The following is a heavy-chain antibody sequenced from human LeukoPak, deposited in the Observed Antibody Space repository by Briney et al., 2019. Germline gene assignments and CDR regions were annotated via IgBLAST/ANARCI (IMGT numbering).Heavy chain of an antibody. V-gene: IGHV3-49*04. Sequence: PGRSLRLSCTPSGGTFGVYAMSWVRQAPGQGLEWVGLITSKAYGGTPEYAASVKGRFTISRDDSKSLAYLQMNSLKPEDTAVYYCTRDREASPGINALGIWGQGTMVTVSS. CDR3: TRDREASPGINALGI. CDR1: GGTFGVYA. J-gene: IGHJ3*02. CDR2: ITSKAYGGTP.